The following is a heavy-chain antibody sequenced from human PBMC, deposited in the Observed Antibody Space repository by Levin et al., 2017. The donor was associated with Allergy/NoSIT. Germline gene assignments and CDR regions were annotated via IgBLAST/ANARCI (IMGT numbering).Heavy chain of an antibody. Sequence: SGPTLVKPKETLTLTCTFSGFSLNTRGVGVGWIRQPPGKALEWVALIYWDGDERYRPSLKSRLTIAKDTFRNKVILTMTRMGPADAGTYYCARRASSVGDYMDVWGKGAMVTVSS. J-gene: IGHJ6*03. CDR1: GFSLNTRGVG. CDR2: IYWDGDE. V-gene: IGHV2-5*02. D-gene: IGHD3-16*01. CDR3: ARRASSVGDYMDV.